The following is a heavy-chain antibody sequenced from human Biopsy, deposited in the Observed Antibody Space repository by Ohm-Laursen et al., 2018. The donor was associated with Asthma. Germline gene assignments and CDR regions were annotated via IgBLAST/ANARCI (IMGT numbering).Heavy chain of an antibody. CDR2: ISPIFGSS. D-gene: IGHD3-9*01. CDR3: ARTYYDFLTGQVIDAFAM. CDR1: GGMFGNYA. V-gene: IGHV1-69*06. Sequence: SVKVSCKVSGGMFGNYAISWVRQAPGLGLEWMGGISPIFGSSNYAQRFQGRVTITADIFTRTVYMELSSLRSEDTAVYYCARTYYDFLTGQVIDAFAMWGQGTMVTVSS. J-gene: IGHJ3*02.